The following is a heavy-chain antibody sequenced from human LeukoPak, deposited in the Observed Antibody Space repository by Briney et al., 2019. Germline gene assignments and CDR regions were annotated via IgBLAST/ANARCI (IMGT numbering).Heavy chain of an antibody. J-gene: IGHJ4*02. Sequence: GGSLRLSCAASGFTFSSYAMHWVRQAPGKGLEWVAVISYDGSNKYYADSVKGRFTISRDNSKNTLYLQMNSLRAEDTAVYYCAKDRFGYGSGSYYDHWGQGTLVTVSS. D-gene: IGHD3-10*01. CDR3: AKDRFGYGSGSYYDH. CDR2: ISYDGSNK. CDR1: GFTFSSYA. V-gene: IGHV3-30*04.